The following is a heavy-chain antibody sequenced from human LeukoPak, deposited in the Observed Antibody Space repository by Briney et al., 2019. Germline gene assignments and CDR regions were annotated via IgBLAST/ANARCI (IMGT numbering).Heavy chain of an antibody. CDR1: GFAVSSNY. CDR3: AKAKGWYGEGYFDY. Sequence: GGSLRLSCAASGFAVSSNYMNWVRQAPGKGLEWVSVLYPDGRTYYADSVKGRFTISRDVYKNTLFLQMTSLRAEDTAVYYCAKAKGWYGEGYFDYWGQGTLVTVSS. D-gene: IGHD3-10*01. J-gene: IGHJ4*02. CDR2: LYPDGRT. V-gene: IGHV3-53*01.